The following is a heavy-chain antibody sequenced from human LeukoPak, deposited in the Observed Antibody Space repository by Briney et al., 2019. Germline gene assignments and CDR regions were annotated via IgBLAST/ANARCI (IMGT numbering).Heavy chain of an antibody. Sequence: ASVKVSCKASVYTFTDYYMHWVRQAPGPGLEWMGWINPNSGGTDYAQKFQGRVTMIRDTSISTAYMELSRLTSDDTAVYYCARGRYCSETSCSDFDSWGQGTLVTVSS. V-gene: IGHV1-2*02. CDR2: INPNSGGT. CDR1: VYTFTDYY. J-gene: IGHJ4*02. D-gene: IGHD2-2*01. CDR3: ARGRYCSETSCSDFDS.